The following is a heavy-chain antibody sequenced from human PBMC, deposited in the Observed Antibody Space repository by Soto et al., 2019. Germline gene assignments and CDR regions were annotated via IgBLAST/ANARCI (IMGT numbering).Heavy chain of an antibody. CDR3: ASQQLVRFGMDV. V-gene: IGHV3-33*01. D-gene: IGHD6-13*01. J-gene: IGHJ6*01. Sequence: QVQLVESGGGVVQPGRSLRLSCAASGFTFSSYGMHWVRQAPGKGPEWVAVIWYDGSNKYYADSVKGRFTISRDNSKNTLYLQMNSLRAEDTAVYYCASQQLVRFGMDVWGQGTTVTVSS. CDR2: IWYDGSNK. CDR1: GFTFSSYG.